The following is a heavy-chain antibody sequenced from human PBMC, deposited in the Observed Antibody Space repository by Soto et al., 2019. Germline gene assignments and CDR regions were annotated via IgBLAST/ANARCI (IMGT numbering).Heavy chain of an antibody. CDR3: ARDQWLRLYPQSEYYYYGMDV. J-gene: IGHJ6*02. CDR2: ISSSSSYI. D-gene: IGHD5-12*01. V-gene: IGHV3-21*01. Sequence: LRLSCAASGFTFSSYSMNWVRQAPGKGLEWVSSISSSSSYIYYADSVKGRFTISRDNAKNSLYLQMNSLRAEDTAVYYCARDQWLRLYPQSEYYYYGMDVWGQGTTVTVSS. CDR1: GFTFSSYS.